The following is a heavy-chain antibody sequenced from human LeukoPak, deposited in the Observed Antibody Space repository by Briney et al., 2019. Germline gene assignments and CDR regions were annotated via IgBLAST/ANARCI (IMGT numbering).Heavy chain of an antibody. CDR2: ISSSGSTI. V-gene: IGHV3-48*03. CDR1: GFTFSSYE. J-gene: IGHJ4*02. CDR3: ARDFHYDYVWGSYRSRGPFDY. Sequence: PGGSLRLSXAASGFTFSSYEMNWVRQAPGKGLEWVSYISSSGSTIYYADSVKGRFTISRDNAKNSLYLQMNSLRAEDTAVYYCARDFHYDYVWGSYRSRGPFDYWGQGTLVTVSS. D-gene: IGHD3-16*02.